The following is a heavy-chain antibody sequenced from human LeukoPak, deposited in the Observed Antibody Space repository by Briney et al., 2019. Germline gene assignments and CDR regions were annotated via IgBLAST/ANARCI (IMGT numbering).Heavy chain of an antibody. J-gene: IGHJ4*02. CDR1: GGTFSSYA. CDR3: AGSVFAYYYGSSGYFTLDY. D-gene: IGHD3-22*01. Sequence: ASVKVSCKASGGTFSSYAISWVRQAPGQGLEWMGGIIPIFGTANYAQKFQGRVTITADESTSTAYMELSSLRSEDTAVYYCAGSVFAYYYGSSGYFTLDYWGQGTLVTVSS. V-gene: IGHV1-69*13. CDR2: IIPIFGTA.